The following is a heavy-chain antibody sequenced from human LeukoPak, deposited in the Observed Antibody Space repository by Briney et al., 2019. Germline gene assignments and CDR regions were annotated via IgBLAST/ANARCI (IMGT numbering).Heavy chain of an antibody. CDR1: GFTFDDYA. J-gene: IGHJ4*02. Sequence: GGSLRLSCAASGFTFDDYAMHWVRQAPGKGLVWVSSINKDASITRYADSVKGRFTISRDNAGNTLYVEMNSLRAEDTAVYYCARAASAYNSDYYFDYWGQGTLVTVSS. CDR2: INKDASIT. CDR3: ARAASAYNSDYYFDY. V-gene: IGHV3-74*01. D-gene: IGHD1-1*01.